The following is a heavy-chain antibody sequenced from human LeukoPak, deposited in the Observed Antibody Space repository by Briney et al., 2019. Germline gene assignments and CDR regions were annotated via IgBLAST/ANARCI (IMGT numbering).Heavy chain of an antibody. CDR1: GFTFSDYY. D-gene: IGHD4-23*01. CDR2: ISSSSSTI. CDR3: AAGNGGNSFIVWY. J-gene: IGHJ4*02. V-gene: IGHV3-11*04. Sequence: GGSLRLSCAASGFTFSDYYMNWIRQAPGKGLEWVSYISSSSSTIYYADSVKGRFTISRDNAKNSLYLQMNSLRAEDTAVYYCAAGNGGNSFIVWYWGQGTLVTVSS.